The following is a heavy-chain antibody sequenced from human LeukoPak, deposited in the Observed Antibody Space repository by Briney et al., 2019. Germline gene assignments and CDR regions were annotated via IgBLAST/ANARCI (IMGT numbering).Heavy chain of an antibody. V-gene: IGHV4-59*01. CDR2: IYYSGTT. D-gene: IGHD6-13*01. CDR1: GASISDYY. Sequence: PSETLSLTCTVSGASISDYYWGWIRQPPGKGLEWIGYIYYSGTTDYNPSLKSRVTISVDTSKNQLSLKLSSVTAADTAMYYCARGSSSWPYYFDYWGQGTLVTVSS. CDR3: ARGSSSWPYYFDY. J-gene: IGHJ4*02.